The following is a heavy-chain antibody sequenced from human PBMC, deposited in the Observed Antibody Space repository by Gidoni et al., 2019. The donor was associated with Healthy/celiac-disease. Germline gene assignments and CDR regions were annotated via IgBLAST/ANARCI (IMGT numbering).Heavy chain of an antibody. CDR2: IKSKTDGGTT. CDR3: TTPRPGH. CDR1: GFPFSNPW. J-gene: IGHJ4*02. V-gene: IGHV3-15*01. Sequence: EVQLVEPGGGLVKPGGSLLLSSPRSGFPFSNPWMCWVGHAPGTGLGWVGRIKSKTDGGTTDYAAPVKGRFTISSDDSKNTLYLKMSSLKTEDTAVYYGTTPRPGHWGQGTLVTVSS.